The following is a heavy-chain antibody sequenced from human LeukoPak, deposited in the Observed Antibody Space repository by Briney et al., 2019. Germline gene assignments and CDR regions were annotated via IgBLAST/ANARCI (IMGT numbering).Heavy chain of an antibody. V-gene: IGHV4-59*11. CDR1: GDSISGPY. J-gene: IGHJ4*02. Sequence: PSETLSLTCSVSGDSISGPYWNWTRQSPGRGLEWIGYTHYTGENNYNPSLKSRLTMSVDTSNNQVYLRLSSVTAADTAVYYCGRNLGSGSDHWGQGTLVTVSS. D-gene: IGHD3-10*01. CDR3: GRNLGSGSDH. CDR2: THYTGEN.